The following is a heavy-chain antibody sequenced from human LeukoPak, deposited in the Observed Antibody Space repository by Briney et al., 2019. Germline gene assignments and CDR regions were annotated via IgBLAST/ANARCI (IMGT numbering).Heavy chain of an antibody. D-gene: IGHD6-13*01. CDR3: ARISVAAAAKGPATGYFQH. CDR1: GGSISSSSYY. V-gene: IGHV4-39*07. Sequence: SETLSLTCTVSGGSISSSSYYWGWIRQPPGKGLEWIGSIYYSGSTYYNPSLKSRVTISVDTSKNQFSLKLSSVTAADTAVYYCARISVAAAAKGPATGYFQHWGQGTLVTVSS. J-gene: IGHJ1*01. CDR2: IYYSGST.